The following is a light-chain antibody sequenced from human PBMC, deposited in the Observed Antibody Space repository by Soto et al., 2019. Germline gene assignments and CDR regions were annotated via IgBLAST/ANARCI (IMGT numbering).Light chain of an antibody. J-gene: IGLJ1*01. CDR2: DVS. V-gene: IGLV2-14*03. CDR3: SSYTRGSFV. CDR1: SGDVGGHNY. Sequence: SVLTQPASGYGSPGQSITIPCTRTSGDVGGHNYVSWYQQHPGKAPKLILYDVSDRPSGVSSRFSGSRSGNTASLTISGLQAEDEADYHCSSYTRGSFVFGTGTKVTVL.